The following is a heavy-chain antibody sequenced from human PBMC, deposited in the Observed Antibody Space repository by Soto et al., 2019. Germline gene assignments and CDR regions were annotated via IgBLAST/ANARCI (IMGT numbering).Heavy chain of an antibody. CDR1: GGSFSGYY. D-gene: IGHD3-10*01. V-gene: IGHV4-34*01. Sequence: DTLSLTCAVYGGSFSGYYWSWIRQPPGKGLEWIGEINHSGSTNYNPSLKSRVTISVDTSKNQFSLKLSSVTAADTAVYYCARAGSITMVRGVTYAFDIWGQGTMVTVSS. J-gene: IGHJ3*02. CDR2: INHSGST. CDR3: ARAGSITMVRGVTYAFDI.